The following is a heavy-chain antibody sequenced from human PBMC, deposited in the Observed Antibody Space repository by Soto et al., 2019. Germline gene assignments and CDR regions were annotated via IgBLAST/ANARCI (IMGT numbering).Heavy chain of an antibody. CDR3: ARGDSFLLSPFDP. CDR1: GDTFTDYY. CDR2: INPDSGDT. J-gene: IGHJ5*02. D-gene: IGHD3-3*01. V-gene: IGHV1-2*02. Sequence: WASVKVSCKASGDTFTDYYIYWMRQAPGQGLEWMGWINPDSGDTHYAQDFEGRVTMTRDTSTSTAYMELNSLKSDDTAVYFCARGDSFLLSPFDPWGQGTLVTVSS.